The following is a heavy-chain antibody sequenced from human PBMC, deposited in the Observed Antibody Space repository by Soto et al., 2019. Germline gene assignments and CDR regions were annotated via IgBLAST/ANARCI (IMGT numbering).Heavy chain of an antibody. J-gene: IGHJ4*02. CDR1: GITFVSRA. CDR3: AKSPEWPNRYFDY. D-gene: IGHD3-3*01. V-gene: IGHV3-23*01. Sequence: EVQLLESGGDLIQPGGSLRLPCVASGITFVSRAMTWVRQAPGGGLEWASTITDTGGDAKYADSVRGRFTISRDNSKKTLSLQMSSLRADDSATYYCAKSPEWPNRYFDYWGQGTLVTVSS. CDR2: ITDTGGDA.